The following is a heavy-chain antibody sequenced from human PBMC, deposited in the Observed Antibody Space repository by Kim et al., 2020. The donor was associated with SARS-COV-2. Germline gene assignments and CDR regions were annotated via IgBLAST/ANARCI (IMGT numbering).Heavy chain of an antibody. J-gene: IGHJ5*02. Sequence: GGSLRLSCAASGFTFNSYAMNWVRQAPGKGLEWVSGISTSGDGTYYADSVKGRFTISRDNSKNTLYLQMNSLRADDTAVYYCAKALPPWFTPWRQGTLV. CDR2: ISTSGDGT. CDR3: AKALPPWFTP. V-gene: IGHV3-23*01. CDR1: GFTFNSYA.